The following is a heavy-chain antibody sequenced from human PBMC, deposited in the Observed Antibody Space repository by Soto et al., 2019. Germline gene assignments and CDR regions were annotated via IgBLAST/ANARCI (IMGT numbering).Heavy chain of an antibody. CDR3: ARDLAGDDYFDY. J-gene: IGHJ4*02. CDR1: GYTFTSYG. Sequence: ASVKVSCKASGYTFTSYGISWVRQAPGQGLEWMGWISAYNGNTNYAQKLQGRVTMTTDTSTSTAYMELNRLRSDDTAVYYCARDLAGDDYFDYWGQGTLVTVSS. D-gene: IGHD6-19*01. V-gene: IGHV1-18*01. CDR2: ISAYNGNT.